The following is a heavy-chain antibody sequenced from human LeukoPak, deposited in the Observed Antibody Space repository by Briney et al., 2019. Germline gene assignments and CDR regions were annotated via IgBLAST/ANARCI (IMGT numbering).Heavy chain of an antibody. CDR2: ISYDGSNK. V-gene: IGHV3-30-3*01. J-gene: IGHJ4*02. D-gene: IGHD3-3*01. CDR3: ARDGGGFLEPHLEVTMAK. CDR1: GFTFSSYA. Sequence: GRSLRLSCAASGFTFSSYAMHWVRQAPGKGLEWVAVISYDGSNKYYADSVKGRFTISRDNPKNTLYLQMNSLRAEDTAVYYCARDGGGFLEPHLEVTMAKWGQGTLVTVSS.